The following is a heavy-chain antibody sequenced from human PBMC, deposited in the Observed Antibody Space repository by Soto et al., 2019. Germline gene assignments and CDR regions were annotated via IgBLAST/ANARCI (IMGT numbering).Heavy chain of an antibody. J-gene: IGHJ3*02. CDR2: IWYDGSHG. V-gene: IGHV3-33*01. Sequence: QVQLVESGGGVVQPGRSLKLSCAASGFTFSDYVMHWVRQAPGKGLEWVAAIWYDGSHGWHGEAVKGRFTISRDNSKNTLYLQMNSLGAEDTAVYYCASESTGDFAFDIWGQGTMVTVSS. CDR1: GFTFSDYV. CDR3: ASESTGDFAFDI. D-gene: IGHD7-27*01.